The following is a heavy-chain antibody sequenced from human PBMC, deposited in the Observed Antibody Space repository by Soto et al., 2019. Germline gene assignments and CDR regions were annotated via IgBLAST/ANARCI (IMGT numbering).Heavy chain of an antibody. Sequence: QVQLVQSGAEVKKPGSSVKVSCKASGGTFSSYAISWVRQAPGQGLEWMGGIIPMFGTTKYAQKFQGRLTITADESTSTAYMDLSSLRSGDTAVYYCARWVVVVPTSQLGWFDPWVQGTLVTVSS. CDR1: GGTFSSYA. J-gene: IGHJ5*02. D-gene: IGHD2-15*01. CDR2: IIPMFGTT. CDR3: ARWVVVVPTSQLGWFDP. V-gene: IGHV1-69*01.